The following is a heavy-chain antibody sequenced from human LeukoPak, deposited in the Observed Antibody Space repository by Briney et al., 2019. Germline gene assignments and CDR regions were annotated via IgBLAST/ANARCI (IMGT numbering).Heavy chain of an antibody. J-gene: IGHJ6*03. CDR3: ERVMQQQLGGPYYYYYYYMDV. CDR1: GGSFSGYY. CDR2: INHSGST. Sequence: KPPETLSLTCAVYGGSFSGYYWSWIRQPPGKGLEWIGEINHSGSTNYNPSLKSRVTISVDTSKDQFSLKLSSVTAAETAVYYCERVMQQQLGGPYYYYYYYMDVWGKGTTVTVSS. D-gene: IGHD6-13*01. V-gene: IGHV4-34*01.